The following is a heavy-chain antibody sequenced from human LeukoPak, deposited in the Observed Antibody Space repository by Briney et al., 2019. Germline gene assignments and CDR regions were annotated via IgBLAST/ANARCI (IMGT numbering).Heavy chain of an antibody. CDR1: GYTFTSYG. CDR2: ISAYNGNT. J-gene: IGHJ5*02. CDR3: ARGAKQWLVRWYNWFDP. Sequence: ASVKVSCKASGYTFTSYGIIWVRQAPGQGLEWMGWISAYNGNTNYAQKLQGRVTMTTDTSTSTAYMELRSLRSDDTAVYYCARGAKQWLVRWYNWFDPWGQGTLVTVSS. D-gene: IGHD6-19*01. V-gene: IGHV1-18*01.